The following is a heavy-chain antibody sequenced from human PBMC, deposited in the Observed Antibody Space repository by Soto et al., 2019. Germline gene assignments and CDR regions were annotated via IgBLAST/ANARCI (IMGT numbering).Heavy chain of an antibody. CDR3: ARGLRVTIFGVVRNYYYYMDV. CDR2: IYYSGST. J-gene: IGHJ6*03. V-gene: IGHV4-31*02. D-gene: IGHD3-3*01. CDR1: GVSISSGGYY. Sequence: SETLSLTCTVSGVSISSGGYYWSWIRQHPGKGLEWIGYIYYSGSTYYNPSLKSRVTISVDTSKNQFSLKLSSVTAADTAVYYCARGLRVTIFGVVRNYYYYMDVWGKGTTVTVSS.